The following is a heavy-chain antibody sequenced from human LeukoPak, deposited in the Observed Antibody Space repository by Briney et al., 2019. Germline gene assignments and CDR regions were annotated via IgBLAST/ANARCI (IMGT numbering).Heavy chain of an antibody. CDR3: ARVGGVVVAAKIDY. CDR2: ISAYNGNT. D-gene: IGHD2-15*01. V-gene: IGHV1-18*01. Sequence: ASVKVSCKASGYTFTSYGISWVRQAPGQGLEWMGWISAYNGNTNYAQKLQGRVTMTTDTSTSTAYTELRSLRSDDTAVYYCARVGGVVVAAKIDYWGQGTLVTVSS. CDR1: GYTFTSYG. J-gene: IGHJ4*02.